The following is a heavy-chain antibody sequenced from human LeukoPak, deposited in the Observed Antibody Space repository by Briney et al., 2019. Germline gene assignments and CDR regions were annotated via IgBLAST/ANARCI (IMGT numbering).Heavy chain of an antibody. J-gene: IGHJ5*02. CDR2: ISAYNGNT. CDR1: GYTFTSYG. D-gene: IGHD3-10*01. CDR3: ARDSYYGSGSYWRNWFDP. Sequence: ASVKVSCKASGYTFTSYGISWVRQAPGQGLEWMGWISAYNGNTNYAQKLQGRVTMTTDTSTSTAYMELRSLRSDDTAVYYCARDSYYGSGSYWRNWFDPWGQGTLVTVSS. V-gene: IGHV1-18*01.